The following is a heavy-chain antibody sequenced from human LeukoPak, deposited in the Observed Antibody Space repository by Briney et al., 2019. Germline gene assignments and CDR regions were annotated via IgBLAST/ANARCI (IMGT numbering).Heavy chain of an antibody. J-gene: IGHJ4*02. CDR2: ISDSGGRT. Sequence: TGGSLRLSCAASGFTFSSYGMSWVRQAPGKGLEWVSAISDSGGRTFYADSVKGRFTISRDNSKNTLYLQINSLRAEDTAVYYCARDPYCGGDCYSDFEDYWGQGTLVTVSS. V-gene: IGHV3-23*01. CDR3: ARDPYCGGDCYSDFEDY. CDR1: GFTFSSYG. D-gene: IGHD2-21*02.